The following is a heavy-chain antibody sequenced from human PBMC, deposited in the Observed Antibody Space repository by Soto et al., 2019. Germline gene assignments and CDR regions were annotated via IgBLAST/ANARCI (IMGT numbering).Heavy chain of an antibody. D-gene: IGHD3-10*01. CDR1: GGTLSDHG. V-gene: IGHV1-69*06. CDR2: TIPGFNTA. CDR3: ARGVYGSGNYYTGPSAFDI. Sequence: QVQLEQSGAEVKKPGSSVKVSCKASGGTLSDHGVAWLRQAPGQGLEWMGGTIPGFNTAKYAQKFQGRVTGTAEKFTNIAYMELSSLRSEDTALYFCARGVYGSGNYYTGPSAFDIWGQGTMVIVSS. J-gene: IGHJ3*02.